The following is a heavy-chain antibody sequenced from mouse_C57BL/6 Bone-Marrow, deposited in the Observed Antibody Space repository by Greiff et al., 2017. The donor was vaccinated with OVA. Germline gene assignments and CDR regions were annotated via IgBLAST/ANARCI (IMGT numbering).Heavy chain of an antibody. CDR3: TRIYYEDAMDY. Sequence: EVQGVESGAELVRPGASVKLSCTASGFNIKDDYMHWVKQRPEQGLEWIGWIDPENGDTEYASKFQGKATITADTSSNTAYLQLSSLTSEDTAVYYCTRIYYEDAMDYWGQGTSVTVSS. V-gene: IGHV14-4*01. CDR1: GFNIKDDY. J-gene: IGHJ4*01. CDR2: IDPENGDT. D-gene: IGHD2-4*01.